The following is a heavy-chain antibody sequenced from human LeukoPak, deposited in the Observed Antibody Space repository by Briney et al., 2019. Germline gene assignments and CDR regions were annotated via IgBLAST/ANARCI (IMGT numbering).Heavy chain of an antibody. J-gene: IGHJ4*02. CDR3: ARGPRAYDSSGYYLDY. Sequence: PSQTLSLTCAVSGGSISSGGYSWSWIRQPPGKGLEWIGYIYHSGSTNYNPSLKSRVTISVDTSKNQFSLKLSSVTAADTAVYYCARGPRAYDSSGYYLDYWGQGTLVTVSS. CDR2: IYHSGST. V-gene: IGHV4-30-2*01. CDR1: GGSISSGGYS. D-gene: IGHD3-22*01.